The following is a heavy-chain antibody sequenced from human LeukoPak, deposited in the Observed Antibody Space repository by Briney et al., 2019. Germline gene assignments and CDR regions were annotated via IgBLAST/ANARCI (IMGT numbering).Heavy chain of an antibody. J-gene: IGHJ4*02. Sequence: PGGSLRLSCAASGVTFDDYAMHWVRQAPGKGLEWVSLISGDGGSTYYADSVKGRFTISRDNSKNSLYLQMNSLRTEDTALYYCATGRKNCGGDCYPAGPYDYWGQGTLVTVSS. CDR1: GVTFDDYA. V-gene: IGHV3-43*02. D-gene: IGHD2-21*02. CDR2: ISGDGGST. CDR3: ATGRKNCGGDCYPAGPYDY.